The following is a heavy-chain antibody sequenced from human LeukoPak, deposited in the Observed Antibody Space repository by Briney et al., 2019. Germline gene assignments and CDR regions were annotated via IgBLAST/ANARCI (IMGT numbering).Heavy chain of an antibody. CDR2: ISSSSSYI. V-gene: IGHV3-21*01. Sequence: GGSLRLSCAASGFTFSSYSMNWVRQAPGKGLEWVSSISSSSSYIYYADSVKGRFTISRDNAKNSLYLQMSSLRAEDTAVYYCARVRGIAAATPGYWGQGTLVTVSS. J-gene: IGHJ4*02. CDR3: ARVRGIAAATPGY. D-gene: IGHD6-13*01. CDR1: GFTFSSYS.